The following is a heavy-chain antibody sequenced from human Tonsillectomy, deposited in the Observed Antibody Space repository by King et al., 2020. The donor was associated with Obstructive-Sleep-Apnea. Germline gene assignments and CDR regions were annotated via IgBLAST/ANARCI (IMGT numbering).Heavy chain of an antibody. Sequence: VQLQESGPGLVKPSETLSLTCAVSGGSISSYHWNWIRQPPGKGLEWIGNIFYSGTTNYNPSLKSRVTISVDTSKNQFSLKLSSVTAADTAVYYCARAYSDYGEGWFDPWGQGTLVTVSS. D-gene: IGHD4-11*01. J-gene: IGHJ5*02. CDR2: IFYSGTT. V-gene: IGHV4-59*08. CDR1: GGSISSYH. CDR3: ARAYSDYGEGWFDP.